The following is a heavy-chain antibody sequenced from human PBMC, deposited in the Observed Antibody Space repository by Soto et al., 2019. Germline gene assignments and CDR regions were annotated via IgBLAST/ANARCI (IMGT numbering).Heavy chain of an antibody. CDR3: ARVFRVRFDY. D-gene: IGHD2-2*01. Sequence: ASVQVSCKASGYTFTSYYMHWVRQAPGQGLEWMGIINPSGGSTSYAQKFQGRVTMTRDTSTSAVYMELSSLRSEDTAVYYCARVFRVRFDYWGQGTLVTVSS. CDR1: GYTFTSYY. J-gene: IGHJ4*02. V-gene: IGHV1-46*01. CDR2: INPSGGST.